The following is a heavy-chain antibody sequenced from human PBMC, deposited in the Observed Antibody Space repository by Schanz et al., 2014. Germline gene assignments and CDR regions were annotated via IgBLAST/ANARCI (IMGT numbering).Heavy chain of an antibody. D-gene: IGHD3-10*01. Sequence: QILLVQSGPEVKEPGASVKVSCEASRYTFNTYGLNWVRQAPGLGLEWMGWISDYNGKTNYAQKFQDRVIMSTDRSSSTAYLELRSLTSDDSAIYYCARHRFGVFYYGLDVWGQGTTILVSS. CDR1: RYTFNTYG. V-gene: IGHV1-18*01. J-gene: IGHJ6*02. CDR2: ISDYNGKT. CDR3: ARHRFGVFYYGLDV.